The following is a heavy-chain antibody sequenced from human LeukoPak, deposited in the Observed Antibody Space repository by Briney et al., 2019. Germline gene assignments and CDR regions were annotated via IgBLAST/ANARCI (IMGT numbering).Heavy chain of an antibody. CDR2: ISYDGSNK. CDR3: ASEYYYDSSGVFDY. V-gene: IGHV3-30*03. CDR1: GFTFSSYG. D-gene: IGHD3-22*01. Sequence: GGSLRLSCAASGFTFSSYGMHWVRQAPGKGLEWVAVISYDGSNKYYAVSVKGRFTISRDNSKNTLYLQMNSRRAEDTAVYYCASEYYYDSSGVFDYWGQGTLVTVSS. J-gene: IGHJ4*02.